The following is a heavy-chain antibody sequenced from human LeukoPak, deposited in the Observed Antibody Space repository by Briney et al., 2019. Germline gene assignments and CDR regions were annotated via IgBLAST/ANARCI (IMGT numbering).Heavy chain of an antibody. V-gene: IGHV4-38-2*02. J-gene: IGHJ3*02. CDR2: IYHSGST. D-gene: IGHD1-26*01. Sequence: PSETLSLTCTVSGYSISSGYYWGWIRQPPGKGLEWIGSIYHSGSTYYNPSLKSRVTISVDTSKNQFSLKLSSVTAADTAVYYCARGSGSYLAFMGDAFDIWGQGTMVTVSS. CDR1: GYSISSGYY. CDR3: ARGSGSYLAFMGDAFDI.